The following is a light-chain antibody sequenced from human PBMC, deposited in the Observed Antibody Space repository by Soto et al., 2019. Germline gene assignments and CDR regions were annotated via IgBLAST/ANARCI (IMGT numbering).Light chain of an antibody. Sequence: QSALTQPPSMSGSPGQSVTISCTGTSSDVGSYNYVSWYQQPPGTAPKVMIYEVSNRPSGVPDRFSGSKSGNTASLTISGLQPEYEADYYCYSFTTSNTYVFGTGTKVTVL. CDR1: SSDVGSYNY. CDR2: EVS. V-gene: IGLV2-18*02. CDR3: YSFTTSNTYV. J-gene: IGLJ1*01.